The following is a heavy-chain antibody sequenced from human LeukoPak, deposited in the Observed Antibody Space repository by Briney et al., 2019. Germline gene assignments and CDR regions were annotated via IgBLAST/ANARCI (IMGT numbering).Heavy chain of an antibody. D-gene: IGHD6-13*01. Sequence: TGGSLRLSCAASGFTFSSYWMHWVRQAPGKGLVWVSRINSDGSSTTYADSVKGRFTISRDNAKNTLYLQMNSLRAEDTAVYYRARGPYSSNWYVDYWGQGTLVTVAS. CDR3: ARGPYSSNWYVDY. J-gene: IGHJ4*02. CDR1: GFTFSSYW. CDR2: INSDGSST. V-gene: IGHV3-74*01.